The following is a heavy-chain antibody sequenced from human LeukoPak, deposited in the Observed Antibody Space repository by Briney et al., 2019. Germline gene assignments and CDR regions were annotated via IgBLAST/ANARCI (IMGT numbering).Heavy chain of an antibody. Sequence: KPSETLSLTCTVSGGSISSYYWSWIRQPPGKGLEWIGYIYYSGSTNYNPSLKSRVTISVDTSKNQFSLKLSSVTAADTAVYYCARFPYYYDSSGAHRLTLDYWGQGTLVTVSS. CDR2: IYYSGST. CDR3: ARFPYYYDSSGAHRLTLDY. CDR1: GGSISSYY. V-gene: IGHV4-59*12. J-gene: IGHJ4*02. D-gene: IGHD3-22*01.